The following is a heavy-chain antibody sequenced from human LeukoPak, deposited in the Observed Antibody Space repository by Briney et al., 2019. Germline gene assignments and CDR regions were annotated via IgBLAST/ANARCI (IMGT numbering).Heavy chain of an antibody. Sequence: SETLSLTCIVSGYSISSGYYWGWIRQPPGKGLEWIGNIYHSGSTYYNPSLKSRVTISLDTSKNQFSLKLSSVTAADTAVYYCARCYYYYYYYMDVWGKGTTVTVSS. J-gene: IGHJ6*03. CDR2: IYHSGST. V-gene: IGHV4-38-2*02. CDR1: GYSISSGYY. CDR3: ARCYYYYYYYMDV. D-gene: IGHD5-18*01.